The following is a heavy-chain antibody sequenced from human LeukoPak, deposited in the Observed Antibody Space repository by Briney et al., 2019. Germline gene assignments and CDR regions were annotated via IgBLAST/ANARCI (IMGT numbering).Heavy chain of an antibody. D-gene: IGHD2-15*01. CDR2: INPNSGGT. Sequence: ASVKVSCKASGYTFTGYYMHWVRQAPGQGLEWMGWINPNSGGTNYAQKFQGRVTMTRDTSISTAYMELSRLRSDDTAVYYCASSRYCSGGSCYYFDYWAREPWSPSPQ. CDR3: ASSRYCSGGSCYYFDY. V-gene: IGHV1-2*02. J-gene: IGHJ4*02. CDR1: GYTFTGYY.